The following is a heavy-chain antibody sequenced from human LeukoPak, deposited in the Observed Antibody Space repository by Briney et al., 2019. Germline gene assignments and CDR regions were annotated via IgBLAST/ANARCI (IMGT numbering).Heavy chain of an antibody. D-gene: IGHD1-26*01. Sequence: GGSLRLSCAGYAFTFSTYRMKGVRQAERRGRGWEGSISSGSTYRKYAGSVKGRLTISRDRGKKSLCMRVNSLRAKDTDIYYCARDQGGPTAYWGQGTLVTVSS. CDR3: ARDQGGPTAY. CDR2: ISSGSTYR. J-gene: IGHJ4*02. V-gene: IGHV3-21*03. CDR1: AFTFSTYR.